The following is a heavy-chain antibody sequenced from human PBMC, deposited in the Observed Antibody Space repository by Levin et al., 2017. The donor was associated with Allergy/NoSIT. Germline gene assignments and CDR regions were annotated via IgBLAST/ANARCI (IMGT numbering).Heavy chain of an antibody. J-gene: IGHJ5*02. CDR3: ARGGGVVRGNNWFDP. Sequence: SCTVSGGSISSYYWSWIRQPPGKGLEWIGYIYYSGSTNYNPSLKRRVTISVDTSKNQFSLKLSSVTAADTAVYYCARGGGVVRGNNWFDPWGQGTLVTVSS. V-gene: IGHV4-59*01. D-gene: IGHD3-10*01. CDR1: GGSISSYY. CDR2: IYYSGST.